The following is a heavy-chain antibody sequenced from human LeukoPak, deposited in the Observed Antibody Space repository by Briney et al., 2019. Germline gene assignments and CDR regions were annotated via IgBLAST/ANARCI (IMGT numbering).Heavy chain of an antibody. CDR2: IYHSGST. V-gene: IGHV4-59*01. Sequence: SETLSLTCTVSGGSISSYYWSWIRQPPGKGLEWIGYIYHSGSTNYNPSLKSRVTISVDTSKNQFSLKLSSVTAADTAVYYCARHVDTAMALDAFDIWGQGTMVTVSS. CDR1: GGSISSYY. J-gene: IGHJ3*02. D-gene: IGHD5-18*01. CDR3: ARHVDTAMALDAFDI.